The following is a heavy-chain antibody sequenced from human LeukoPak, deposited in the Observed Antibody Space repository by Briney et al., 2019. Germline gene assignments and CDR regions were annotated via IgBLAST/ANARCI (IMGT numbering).Heavy chain of an antibody. J-gene: IGHJ4*02. D-gene: IGHD5-24*01. CDR2: ISGSGGST. V-gene: IGHV3-23*01. CDR1: GITFSSYA. CDR3: AKGRDGYQNGLFDY. Sequence: GGSLRLSCAASGITFSSYAMSWVRQAPGKGLEWVSAISGSGGSTYYADSVKGRFTISRDNSKNTLYLQMNSLRAEDTAVYYCAKGRDGYQNGLFDYWGQGTLVTVSS.